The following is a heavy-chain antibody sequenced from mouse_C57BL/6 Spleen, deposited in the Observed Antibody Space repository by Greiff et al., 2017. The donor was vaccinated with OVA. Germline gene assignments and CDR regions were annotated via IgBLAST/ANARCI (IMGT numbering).Heavy chain of an antibody. CDR1: GYTITSYW. Sequence: QVQLQQPGAELVKPGASVKLSCKASGYTITSYWMQWVKQRPGQGLEWIGEIDPSDSYTNYNQKFKGKATLTVDTSSSTAYMQLSSLTSEDSAVYYCARSGTTVVDYYAMDYWGQGTSVTVSS. J-gene: IGHJ4*01. V-gene: IGHV1-50*01. D-gene: IGHD1-1*01. CDR2: IDPSDSYT. CDR3: ARSGTTVVDYYAMDY.